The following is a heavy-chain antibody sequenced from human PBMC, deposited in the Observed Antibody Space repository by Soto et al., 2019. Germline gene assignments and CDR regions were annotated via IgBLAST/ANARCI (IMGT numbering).Heavy chain of an antibody. V-gene: IGHV4-31*03. J-gene: IGHJ5*02. CDR2: VHYSGTT. CDR1: GGSISSGGHY. CDR3: ARGGNSGSTGGFDP. D-gene: IGHD5-12*01. Sequence: QVQLQESGPGLVKPSQTLSLTCTVSGGSISSGGHYWSWIRQHPGNGLEWIGYVHYSGTTYYSPSPHSRLTMSVVMSTNQFFLKLTSLSAADTALYYCARGGNSGSTGGFDPWGQGTLVTVSS.